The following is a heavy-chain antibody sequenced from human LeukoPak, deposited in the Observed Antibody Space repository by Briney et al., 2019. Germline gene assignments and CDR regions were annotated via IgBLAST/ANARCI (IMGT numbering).Heavy chain of an antibody. V-gene: IGHV1-2*02. CDR2: INPNSGGT. J-gene: IGHJ5*02. CDR3: ARDGGEQYDWFDP. Sequence: ASVKVSCKASGYTFTGYYMHWVRQAPGQGLEWMGWINPNSGGTNYAQKLQGRVTMTTDTSTSTAYMELRSLRSDDTAVYYCARDGGEQYDWFDPWGQGTLVTVSS. D-gene: IGHD3-16*01. CDR1: GYTFTGYY.